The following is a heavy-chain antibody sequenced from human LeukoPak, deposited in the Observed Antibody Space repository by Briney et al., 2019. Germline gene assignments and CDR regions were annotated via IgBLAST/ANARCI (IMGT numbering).Heavy chain of an antibody. J-gene: IGHJ4*02. V-gene: IGHV4-59*12. Sequence: RSETLSLTCTVSGGSISSYYWSWIRQPPGKGLEWIGYIDNSGSTNYNPSLKSRVTISVDTSKNQFSLKLSSVTAADTAVYYCARIYGSGSSYVDYWGQGTLVTVSS. CDR3: ARIYGSGSSYVDY. CDR2: IDNSGST. CDR1: GGSISSYY. D-gene: IGHD3-10*01.